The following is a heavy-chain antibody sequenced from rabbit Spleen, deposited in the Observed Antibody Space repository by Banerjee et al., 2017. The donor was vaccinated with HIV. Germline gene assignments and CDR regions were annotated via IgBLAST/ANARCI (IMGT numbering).Heavy chain of an antibody. V-gene: IGHV1S40*01. CDR3: ARGPWYNQLNF. D-gene: IGHD7-1*01. CDR1: GFSFSNYYY. J-gene: IGHJ3*01. CDR2: INVGSSGST. Sequence: QSLEESGGDLVKPGASLTLTCTASGFSFSNYYYMCWVRQAPGKGLEWIACINVGSSGSTYYASWAKGRFTISKTSSTTVTLQMTSLTAADTATYFCARGPWYNQLNFWGQGTLVTVS.